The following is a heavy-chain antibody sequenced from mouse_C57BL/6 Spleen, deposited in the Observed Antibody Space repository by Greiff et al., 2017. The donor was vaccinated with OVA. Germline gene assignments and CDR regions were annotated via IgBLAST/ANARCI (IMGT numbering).Heavy chain of an antibody. CDR3: ARAYGYDEDYFDY. J-gene: IGHJ2*01. Sequence: QVQLQQPGAELVKPGASVKLSCKASGYTFTSYWMHWVKQRPGRGLEWIGRFDPNSGGTKYNEKFKSKATLTVDKPSSTAYLQLSSLTSEDSAVYYCARAYGYDEDYFDYWGQGTTLTVSS. CDR2: FDPNSGGT. V-gene: IGHV1-72*01. D-gene: IGHD2-2*01. CDR1: GYTFTSYW.